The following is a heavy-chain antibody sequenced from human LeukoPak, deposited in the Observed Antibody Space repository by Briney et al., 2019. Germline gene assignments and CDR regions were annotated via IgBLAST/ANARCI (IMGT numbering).Heavy chain of an antibody. Sequence: TGGSLRLSCAASGFTFSSYSMNWVRQAPGKGLEWVSSISSSSSYIYYADSVKGRFTISRDNAKNSLYLQMNSLRAEDTAVYYCASYYGSGSYYKFGYWGQGTLVTVSS. D-gene: IGHD3-10*01. CDR1: GFTFSSYS. J-gene: IGHJ4*02. CDR3: ASYYGSGSYYKFGY. CDR2: ISSSSSYI. V-gene: IGHV3-21*01.